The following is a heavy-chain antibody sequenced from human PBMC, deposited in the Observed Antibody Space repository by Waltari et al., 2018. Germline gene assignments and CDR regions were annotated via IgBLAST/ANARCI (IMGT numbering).Heavy chain of an antibody. CDR1: GGSLSDHF. V-gene: IGHV4-59*11. J-gene: IGHJ6*02. CDR2: VYYRGTT. D-gene: IGHD3-10*01. CDR3: ARMYYYDYYYGMDV. Sequence: QVQLQESGPGLVKSSETLSLTCSVSGGSLSDHFWSWVRQSPGKGLVWIGNVYYRGTTSYNPSHKSRGTISIDTSKNQFSLKLNAVTAADTAIYYCARMYYYDYYYGMDVWGQGTTVIVSS.